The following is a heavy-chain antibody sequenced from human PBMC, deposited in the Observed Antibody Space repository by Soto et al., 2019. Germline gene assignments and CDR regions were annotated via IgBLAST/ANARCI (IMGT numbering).Heavy chain of an antibody. V-gene: IGHV3-11*06. D-gene: IGHD3-22*01. CDR1: GFTFSDYY. Sequence: GGSLRLSCAASGFTFSDYYMSWIRQAPGKGLERVSYISSSSSYTNYADSVEGRFTISRDNAKNSLYLQMNSLRAEDTAVYYCARDQLYYNDISGRPLNAFDVWGQGTMVTVS. J-gene: IGHJ3*01. CDR2: ISSSSSYT. CDR3: ARDQLYYNDISGRPLNAFDV.